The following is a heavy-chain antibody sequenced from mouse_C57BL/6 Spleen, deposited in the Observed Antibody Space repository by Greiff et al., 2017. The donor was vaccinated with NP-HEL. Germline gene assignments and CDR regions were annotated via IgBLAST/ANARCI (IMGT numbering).Heavy chain of an antibody. V-gene: IGHV1-18*01. CDR3: ARSFSSGYGAMDY. J-gene: IGHJ4*01. Sequence: VQLKESGPELVKPGASVKIPCKASGYTFTDYNMDWVKQSHGKSLEWIGDINPNNGGTIYNQKFKGKATLTVDKSSSTAYMELRSLTSEDTAVYYCARSFSSGYGAMDYWGQGTSVTVSS. D-gene: IGHD3-2*02. CDR2: INPNNGGT. CDR1: GYTFTDYN.